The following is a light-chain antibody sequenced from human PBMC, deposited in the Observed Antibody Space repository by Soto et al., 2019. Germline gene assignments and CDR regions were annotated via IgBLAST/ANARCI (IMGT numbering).Light chain of an antibody. Sequence: QSVLTQPASVSGSPGQSITISCTGTTSDVGGYNSVSWYQQHPGKAPKLMIYDVSNRPSGVSNRFSGSKSGNTASLTISGLQTEDEAHYFCSSYTTSSSYVFGTGTKLTV. V-gene: IGLV2-14*03. CDR1: TSDVGGYNS. CDR3: SSYTTSSSYV. CDR2: DVS. J-gene: IGLJ1*01.